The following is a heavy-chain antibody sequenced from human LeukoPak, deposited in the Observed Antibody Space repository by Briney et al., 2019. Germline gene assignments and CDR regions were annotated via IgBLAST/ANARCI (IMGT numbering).Heavy chain of an antibody. Sequence: PSETLSLTCTVSGGSISSYYWSWIRQPPGKGLEWIGYIYYSGSTNYNPSLKSRVTISVDTSKNQFSLKLSSVTAADTAVYYCASSRGSLTARYYYYGMDVWGQGTTVTVSS. CDR2: IYYSGST. J-gene: IGHJ6*02. V-gene: IGHV4-59*12. CDR3: ASSRGSLTARYYYYGMDV. D-gene: IGHD1-26*01. CDR1: GGSISSYY.